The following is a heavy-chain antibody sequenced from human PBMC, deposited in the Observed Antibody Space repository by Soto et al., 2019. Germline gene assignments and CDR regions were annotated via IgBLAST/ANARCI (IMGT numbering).Heavy chain of an antibody. J-gene: IGHJ5*02. D-gene: IGHD2-2*02. Sequence: SETLSLTCGVSGYSIISGYYWGFIRQPPGKGLEWIGSIYHSGSTYYSPSLKSRVTISVDTSKNQFSLKLSSVTAADTAVYYCARDGYCSSTSCYRRGWFDPWGQGTLVTVSS. V-gene: IGHV4-38-2*02. CDR1: GYSIISGYY. CDR3: ARDGYCSSTSCYRRGWFDP. CDR2: IYHSGST.